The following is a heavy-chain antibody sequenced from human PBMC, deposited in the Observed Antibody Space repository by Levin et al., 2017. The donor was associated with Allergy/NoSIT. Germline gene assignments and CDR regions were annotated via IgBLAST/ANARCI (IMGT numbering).Heavy chain of an antibody. V-gene: IGHV3-11*01. Sequence: GGSLRLSCAASGFTFSDYYMSWIRQAPGKGLEWVSYISSSGSTIYYADSVKGRFTISRDNAKNSLYLQMNSLRAEDTAVYYCATIAAAGMVYFDYWGQGTLVTVSS. CDR2: ISSSGSTI. D-gene: IGHD6-13*01. J-gene: IGHJ4*02. CDR3: ATIAAAGMVYFDY. CDR1: GFTFSDYY.